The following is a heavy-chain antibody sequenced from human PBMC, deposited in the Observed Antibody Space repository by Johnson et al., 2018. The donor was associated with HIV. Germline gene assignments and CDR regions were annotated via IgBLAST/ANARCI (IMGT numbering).Heavy chain of an antibody. CDR2: INSDGSTT. D-gene: IGHD4-23*01. CDR1: RFSFSNYW. V-gene: IGHV3-74*02. J-gene: IGHJ3*02. Sequence: VQLVESGGGVVRPGGSLRLSCAASRFSFSNYWMHWVRQAPGKGLVWVSRINSDGSTTTYADSVKGRFTISRDNAKNTLYLQMNSLRAEDTAVYYCARGNGGSFDIWGQGTMVTVSS. CDR3: ARGNGGSFDI.